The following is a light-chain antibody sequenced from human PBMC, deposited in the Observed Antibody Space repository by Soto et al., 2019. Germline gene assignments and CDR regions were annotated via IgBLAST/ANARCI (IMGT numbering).Light chain of an antibody. V-gene: IGKV1-9*01. CDR1: QDISGS. CDR3: QHINSYPIT. CDR2: AAS. J-gene: IGKJ5*01. Sequence: DIQLTQSPSFLSASVGDRVTITCRASQDISGSLAWYQQKPGTAPKLLIFAASTLQGGVPSRFSGSGSGTEFTVTISSLQPEDFAPYYCQHINSYPITFGEGTRLDIK.